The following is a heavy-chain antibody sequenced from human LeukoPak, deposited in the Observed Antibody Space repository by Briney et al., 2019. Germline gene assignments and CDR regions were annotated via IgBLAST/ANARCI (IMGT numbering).Heavy chain of an antibody. CDR3: ARDHRVVPAAIHYWFDP. J-gene: IGHJ5*02. CDR1: GGSISSYY. CDR2: IYTSGST. Sequence: SETLSLTCTVSGGSISSYYWSWIRQPAGKGLEWIGRIYTSGSTNYNPSLKSRVTMSVDTSKNQFSLKLSSVTAADTAVYYCARDHRVVPAAIHYWFDPWGQGTLVTVSS. V-gene: IGHV4-4*07. D-gene: IGHD2-2*02.